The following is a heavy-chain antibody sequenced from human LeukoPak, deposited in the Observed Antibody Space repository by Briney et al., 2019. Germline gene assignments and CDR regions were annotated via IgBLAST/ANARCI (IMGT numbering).Heavy chain of an antibody. Sequence: ASVKVXXXXXXXXXXXXGXXWVRQXPGQGIEWMGWISAYNGNTNYAQKLQGRVTMTTDTSTSTAYMELRSLRSDDTAVYYCAREEHNWFDPWGQGTLVTVSS. CDR1: XXXXXXXG. J-gene: IGHJ5*02. CDR3: AREEHNWFDP. CDR2: ISAYNGNT. D-gene: IGHD1-1*01. V-gene: IGHV1-18*01.